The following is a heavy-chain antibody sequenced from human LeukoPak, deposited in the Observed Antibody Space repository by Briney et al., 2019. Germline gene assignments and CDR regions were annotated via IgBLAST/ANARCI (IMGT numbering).Heavy chain of an antibody. CDR1: GYTFTNYW. J-gene: IGHJ3*02. Sequence: GESLKISCKASGYTFTNYWIAWVRQKPGKGLEWMGIIYPGDSDTRYSPSFQGQVTISADKSISTAYLQWSSLKASDTAMYYCARPPLYGSGSSDAFDIWGQGTMVTVSS. CDR3: ARPPLYGSGSSDAFDI. V-gene: IGHV5-51*01. D-gene: IGHD3-10*01. CDR2: IYPGDSDT.